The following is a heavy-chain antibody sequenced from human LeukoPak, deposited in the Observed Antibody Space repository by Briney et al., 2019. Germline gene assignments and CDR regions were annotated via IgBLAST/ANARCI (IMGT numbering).Heavy chain of an antibody. CDR1: GGSISSYY. Sequence: PSETLSLTCTVSGGSISSYYWSGIRQPAGKGLEWIGRIYTSGSTNYNPSLKSRVTMSVDTSKNQFSLKLSSVTAADTAVYYCARVPYRYYYYGMDVWGQGTTVTVSS. V-gene: IGHV4-4*07. J-gene: IGHJ6*02. CDR2: IYTSGST. CDR3: ARVPYRYYYYGMDV.